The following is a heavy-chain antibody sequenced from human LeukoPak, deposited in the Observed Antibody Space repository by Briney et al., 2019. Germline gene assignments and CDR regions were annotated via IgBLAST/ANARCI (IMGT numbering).Heavy chain of an antibody. J-gene: IGHJ4*02. CDR3: ARDPRYSPGVGYFDY. V-gene: IGHV1-69*06. CDR2: FIPIFGTA. D-gene: IGHD6-13*01. Sequence: ASVKVSCKASGGTFSSYAISWVRQAPGQGLEWMGGFIPIFGTANYAQKFQGRVTITADKSTSTAYMELSSLRSEDTAVYYCARDPRYSPGVGYFDYWGQGTLVTVSS. CDR1: GGTFSSYA.